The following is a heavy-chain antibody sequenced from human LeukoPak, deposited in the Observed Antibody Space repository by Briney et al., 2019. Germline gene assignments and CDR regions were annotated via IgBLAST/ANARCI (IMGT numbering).Heavy chain of an antibody. CDR1: GFTFSSYE. J-gene: IGHJ4*02. Sequence: GGSLRLSCVASGFTFSSYEMNWVRQAPGKGLEWVSYISSSGRSIYYADSVKGRFTISRDNSKNTLYLQMNSLRAEDTAVYYCANWGYFDYWGQGTLVTVSS. CDR2: ISSSGRSI. V-gene: IGHV3-48*03. D-gene: IGHD3-16*01. CDR3: ANWGYFDY.